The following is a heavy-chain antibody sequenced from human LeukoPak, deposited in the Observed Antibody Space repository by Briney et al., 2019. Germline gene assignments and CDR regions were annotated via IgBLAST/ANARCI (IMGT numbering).Heavy chain of an antibody. CDR2: ISGSGGST. Sequence: GGSLRLSCAASGFTFSSYAMSWVRRAPGKGLEWVSTISGSGGSTFYADSVKGRFTISRDNSKNTLYLQMISVRAEDTAVYYCARNERPQVDYWGQGTLVTVSS. J-gene: IGHJ4*02. CDR1: GFTFSSYA. V-gene: IGHV3-23*01. D-gene: IGHD6-25*01. CDR3: ARNERPQVDY.